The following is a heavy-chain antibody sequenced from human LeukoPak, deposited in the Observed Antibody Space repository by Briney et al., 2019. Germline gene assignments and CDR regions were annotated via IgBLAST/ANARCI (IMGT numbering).Heavy chain of an antibody. D-gene: IGHD5-12*01. Sequence: PGGSLRLSCAASGFTFSSYSMNWARQAPGKGLEWVSYISSSSSTIYYADSVKGRFTISRDNAKNSLYLQMDSLRDEDTAVYYCAKKDIVATMDYYYYGMDVWGQGTTVTVSS. V-gene: IGHV3-48*02. CDR1: GFTFSSYS. CDR3: AKKDIVATMDYYYYGMDV. CDR2: ISSSSSTI. J-gene: IGHJ6*02.